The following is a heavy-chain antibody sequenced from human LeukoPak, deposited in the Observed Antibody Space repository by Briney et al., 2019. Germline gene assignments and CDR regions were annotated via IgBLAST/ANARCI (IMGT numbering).Heavy chain of an antibody. J-gene: IGHJ6*02. CDR1: GFTFSSYG. CDR2: IWYDGSNK. CDR3: ERDRAVVVPAATEYYYYGMDV. Sequence: GGSLRLSCAASGFTFSSYGMHWVRQAPGKGLEWVAVIWYDGSNKYYADSVKGRFTISRDNSKNTLYLQMNSLRAEDTAVYYCERDRAVVVPAATEYYYYGMDVWGQGTTVTVSS. V-gene: IGHV3-33*01. D-gene: IGHD2-2*01.